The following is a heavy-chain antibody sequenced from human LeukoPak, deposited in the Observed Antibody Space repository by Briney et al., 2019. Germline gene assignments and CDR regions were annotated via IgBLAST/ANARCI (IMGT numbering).Heavy chain of an antibody. CDR2: IYYSGST. CDR3: ARVPTPPRYCSSTSCYDRDNWFDP. J-gene: IGHJ5*02. CDR1: GGSISSYY. Sequence: PSETLSLTCAVSGGSISSYYWSWIRQPPGKGLEWIGYIYYSGSTNYNPSLKSRVTISVDTSKNQFSLKLSSVTAADTAVYYCARVPTPPRYCSSTSCYDRDNWFDPWGQGTLVTVSS. D-gene: IGHD2-2*01. V-gene: IGHV4-59*01.